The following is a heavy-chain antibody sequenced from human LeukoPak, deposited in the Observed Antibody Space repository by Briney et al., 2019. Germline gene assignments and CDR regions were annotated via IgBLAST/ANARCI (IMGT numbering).Heavy chain of an antibody. CDR3: ARVRAGYLNYVNWFDP. CDR1: GFTSSDYY. V-gene: IGHV3-11*06. Sequence: GGSLRLSCAASGFTSSDYYMSWIRQAPGKGLEWVSYISSSSSYTNYADSVKGRFTISRDNAKNSLYLQMNSLRAEDTAVYYCARVRAGYLNYVNWFDPWGQGTLVTVSS. J-gene: IGHJ5*02. CDR2: ISSSSSYT. D-gene: IGHD3-9*01.